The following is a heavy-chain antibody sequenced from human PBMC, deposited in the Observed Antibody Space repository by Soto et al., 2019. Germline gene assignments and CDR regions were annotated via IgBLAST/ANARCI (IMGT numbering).Heavy chain of an antibody. CDR3: ARQSAQTHCLEGWPDG. J-gene: IGHJ6*01. D-gene: IGHD3-3*01. Sequence: SETLSLTCTVSGASLSGSSYYWGWIRQPPGKGLEWIGGIYYRGSTYYNPSLKSRVTISVDTSKNQFSLKLSSVTAADTAVYYCARQSAQTHCLEGWPDGWGEGTTVT. V-gene: IGHV4-39*01. CDR2: IYYRGST. CDR1: GASLSGSSYY.